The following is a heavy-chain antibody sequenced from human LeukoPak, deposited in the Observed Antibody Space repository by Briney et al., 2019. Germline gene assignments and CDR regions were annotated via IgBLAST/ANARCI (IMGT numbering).Heavy chain of an antibody. V-gene: IGHV4-61*02. J-gene: IGHJ4*02. D-gene: IGHD1-7*01. CDR3: AREVTGTKSDY. CDR2: IYTSGST. CDR1: GGSISSGSYY. Sequence: SETLSLTCTVSGGSISSGSYYWSWIRQPAGKGLEWIGRIYTSGSTNYNPSLKSRVTISVDTSKNQFSLKLSSVTAADTAVYYCAREVTGTKSDYWGQGALVTVSS.